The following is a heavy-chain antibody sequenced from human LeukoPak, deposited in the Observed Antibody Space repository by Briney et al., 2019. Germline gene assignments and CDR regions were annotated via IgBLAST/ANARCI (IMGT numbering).Heavy chain of an antibody. J-gene: IGHJ6*02. V-gene: IGHV4-34*01. CDR2: INHSGST. D-gene: IGHD5-12*01. CDR1: GGSFSGYY. CDR3: AREVRRNIVVDYGMDV. Sequence: PSETLSLTCAVYGGSFSGYYWSWIRQPPGKGLEWIGEINHSGSTNYNPSLKSRVTISVDTSKNQFSLKLSSVTAADTAVYYCAREVRRNIVVDYGMDVWGQGTTVTVSS.